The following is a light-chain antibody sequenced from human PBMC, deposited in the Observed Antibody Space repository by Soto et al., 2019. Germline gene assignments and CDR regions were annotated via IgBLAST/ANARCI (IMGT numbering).Light chain of an antibody. J-gene: IGKJ3*01. V-gene: IGKV3-15*01. CDR3: QQYNDWPPFT. Sequence: DIVMTQSPATLSVSPGERDTHSCRASKNVSSNLAWYKQKPGQAPRLLFHGASTRAAGIPARFSGSGSGTEFTLTICILLSEDFAVYYCQQYNDWPPFTVGPGTKVDIK. CDR2: GAS. CDR1: KNVSSN.